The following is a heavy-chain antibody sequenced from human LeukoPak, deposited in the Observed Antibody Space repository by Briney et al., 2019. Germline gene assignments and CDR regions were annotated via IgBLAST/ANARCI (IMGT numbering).Heavy chain of an antibody. CDR3: ARGVYGSGTYYHDAFDI. CDR2: ISTSGST. J-gene: IGHJ3*02. V-gene: IGHV4-61*02. Sequence: PSETLSLTCTVSGGSISSGTYYWSWIRQPAGKGLEWIGRISTSGSTNYNPSLKSRVTISVDASKNQFSLKQSSVTAADTAVYYCARGVYGSGTYYHDAFDIWGQGTMVTVSS. CDR1: GGSISSGTYY. D-gene: IGHD3-10*01.